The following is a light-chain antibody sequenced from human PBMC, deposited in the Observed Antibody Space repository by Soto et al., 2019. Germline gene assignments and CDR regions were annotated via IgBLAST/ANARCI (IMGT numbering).Light chain of an antibody. Sequence: EIVMTQSPATLSVSPGERATLSCRASQSVSSNSAWYQQKPGQAPRLLIYGASTRATGIPARLSGSGSGTEFTLTISSLQSEDFAVYYCQQYNNWPPWTFGQGTKVEIK. CDR2: GAS. CDR3: QQYNNWPPWT. V-gene: IGKV3-15*01. J-gene: IGKJ1*01. CDR1: QSVSSN.